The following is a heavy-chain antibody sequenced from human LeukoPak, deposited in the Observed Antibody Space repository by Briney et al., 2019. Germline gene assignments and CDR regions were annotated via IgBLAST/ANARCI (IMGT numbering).Heavy chain of an antibody. CDR1: GFTFSSYA. V-gene: IGHV3-23*01. CDR2: ISGSGGST. CDR3: AKRGEYYYGSGSPFDY. D-gene: IGHD3-10*01. J-gene: IGHJ4*02. Sequence: PGGSLRLSCAASGFTFSSYAMSWVRQAPGKGLEWVSAISGSGGSTYHADSVKGRFTISRDNSKNTLYLQMNSLRAEDTAVYYCAKRGEYYYGSGSPFDYWGQGTLVTVSS.